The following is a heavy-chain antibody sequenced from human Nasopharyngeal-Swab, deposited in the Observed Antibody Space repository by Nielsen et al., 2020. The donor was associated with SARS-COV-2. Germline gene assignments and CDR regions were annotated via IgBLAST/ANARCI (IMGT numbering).Heavy chain of an antibody. J-gene: IGHJ6*02. D-gene: IGHD4-17*01. CDR3: ARDRPVTTRRGDGMDV. CDR2: ISYDGSNK. Sequence: GGSLRLSCAASGFTFSTSGMHWVRQAPGKGLEWVAVISYDGSNKYYADSVKGRFTISRDNSKNTLYLQMNSLRAEDTAVYYCARDRPVTTRRGDGMDVWGQGTTVTVSS. CDR1: GFTFSTSG. V-gene: IGHV3-30*03.